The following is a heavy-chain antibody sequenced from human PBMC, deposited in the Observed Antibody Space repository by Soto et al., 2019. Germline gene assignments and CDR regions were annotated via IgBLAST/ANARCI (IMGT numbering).Heavy chain of an antibody. CDR2: IYYSGST. V-gene: IGHV4-59*01. CDR1: GGSLSSYY. Sequence: SETLSLTCTVSGGSLSSYYWSWIRQPPGKGLEWTGYIYYSGSTNYNPSLKSRVTISVDTSKNQFSLKLSSVTAADTAVYYCALGGIAARPGGIDYWGQGTLVTVSS. D-gene: IGHD6-6*01. J-gene: IGHJ4*02. CDR3: ALGGIAARPGGIDY.